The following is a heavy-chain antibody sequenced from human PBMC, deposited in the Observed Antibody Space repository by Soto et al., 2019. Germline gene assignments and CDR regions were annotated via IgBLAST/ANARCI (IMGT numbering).Heavy chain of an antibody. J-gene: IGHJ6*03. CDR2: ISAYNGDT. D-gene: IGHD6-19*01. CDR3: ARDRGVAPPVAGNTHYYYYMDV. V-gene: IGHV1-18*01. CDR1: GYSFTNYG. Sequence: QDQLVQSGGEVKKPGASVKVSCKASGYSFTNYGITWVRQAPGQGFEWMGWISAYNGDTNYAQKLQGRVTMTTDASTRTAYLELRSMRSDDTDLYYCARDRGVAPPVAGNTHYYYYMDVWGKGTTVTVSS.